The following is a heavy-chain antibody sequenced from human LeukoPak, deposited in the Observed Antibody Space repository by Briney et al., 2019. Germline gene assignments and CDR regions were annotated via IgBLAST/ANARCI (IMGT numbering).Heavy chain of an antibody. CDR3: ARSYCSSTSCYRYFDY. V-gene: IGHV3-21*01. D-gene: IGHD2-2*01. CDR2: ISSSSSYI. J-gene: IGHJ4*02. Sequence: GGSLRLSCAASGFTFSSYNMNWVRQAPGKGLEWVSSISSSSSYIYYADSVKGRFNISRDNAKNSLYLQMNSLRAEDTAVYYCARSYCSSTSCYRYFDYWGQGTLVTVSS. CDR1: GFTFSSYN.